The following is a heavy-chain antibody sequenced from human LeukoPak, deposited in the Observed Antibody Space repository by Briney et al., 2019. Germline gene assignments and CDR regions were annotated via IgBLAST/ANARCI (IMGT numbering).Heavy chain of an antibody. CDR2: INPSGGST. CDR3: ASEQLLAVAGTRDAFDI. CDR1: GYTFTSYY. V-gene: IGHV1-46*01. J-gene: IGHJ3*02. D-gene: IGHD6-19*01. Sequence: ASVKVSCKASGYTFTSYYMHWVRQAPGQGLEWMRIINPSGGSTSYAQKFQGRVTMIRDTSTSTVYMELSSLRSEDTAVYYCASEQLLAVAGTRDAFDIWGQGTMVTVSS.